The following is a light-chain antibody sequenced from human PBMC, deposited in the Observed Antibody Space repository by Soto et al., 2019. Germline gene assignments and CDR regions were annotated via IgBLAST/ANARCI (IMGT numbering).Light chain of an antibody. CDR3: QQRIDWPLT. CDR2: DTS. V-gene: IGKV3-11*01. CDR1: QSVSSY. Sequence: EIVLTQSPATLSLSPGERATLSCRASQSVSSYFAWYQRRPGQAPRLLIYDTSNRATGIPARFSGSGSGTDFTLTISSLEPEDFAVYYCQQRIDWPLTFGGGTKVEIQ. J-gene: IGKJ4*01.